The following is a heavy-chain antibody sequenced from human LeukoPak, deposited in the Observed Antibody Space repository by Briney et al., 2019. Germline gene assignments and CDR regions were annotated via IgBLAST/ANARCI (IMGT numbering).Heavy chain of an antibody. Sequence: PSETLSLTCAVYGGSFSGYYWSWIRQPPGKGLEWIGQINHSGSTNYNPSLKSRVTISVDTSKNQFSLKLSSVTAADTAVYYCARFYCSGGSCYDFSYYGMDVWGQGTTVTVSS. J-gene: IGHJ6*02. V-gene: IGHV4-34*01. D-gene: IGHD2-15*01. CDR1: GGSFSGYY. CDR2: INHSGST. CDR3: ARFYCSGGSCYDFSYYGMDV.